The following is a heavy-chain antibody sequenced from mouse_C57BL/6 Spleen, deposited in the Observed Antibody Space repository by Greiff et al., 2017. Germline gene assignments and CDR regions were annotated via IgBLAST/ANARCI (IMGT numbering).Heavy chain of an antibody. CDR1: GYSITSGYY. CDR3: ARDSYHYAMDY. CDR2: ISYDGSN. J-gene: IGHJ4*01. Sequence: EVQLQESGPGLVKPSQSLSLTCSVTGYSITSGYYWNWIRQFPGNKLEWMGYISYDGSNNYNPSLKNRISITRDTSKNQFFLKLNSVTTEDTATYYCARDSYHYAMDYWGQGTSVTVSS. D-gene: IGHD2-12*01. V-gene: IGHV3-6*01.